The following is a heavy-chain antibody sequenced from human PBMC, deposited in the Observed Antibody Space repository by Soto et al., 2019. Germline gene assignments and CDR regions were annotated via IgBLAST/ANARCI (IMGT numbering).Heavy chain of an antibody. CDR3: AGSSGYYAGSFGYYYYGMDV. V-gene: IGHV1-2*02. CDR1: GYTFTGYY. J-gene: IGHJ6*02. Sequence: ASVKVSCKASGYTFTGYYMHWVRQAPGQGLEWMGWINPNSGGTNYAQKFQGRATMTRDTSISTAYMELSRLRSDDTAVYYCAGSSGYYAGSFGYYYYGMDVWGQGTTVTVSS. D-gene: IGHD3-22*01. CDR2: INPNSGGT.